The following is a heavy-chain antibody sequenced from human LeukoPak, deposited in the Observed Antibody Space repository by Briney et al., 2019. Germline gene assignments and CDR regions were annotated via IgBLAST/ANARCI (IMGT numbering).Heavy chain of an antibody. CDR2: ISAYNGNT. Sequence: GASVKVSCKASGYTFTSYGISWVRQAPGQGLEWMGWISAYNGNTKYAQKLQGRVTMNTETSTSTAYMELRSLTSDDTAVYFCARDHSSSWYYFDYWGQGTLVTVSS. V-gene: IGHV1-18*01. CDR1: GYTFTSYG. D-gene: IGHD6-13*01. J-gene: IGHJ4*02. CDR3: ARDHSSSWYYFDY.